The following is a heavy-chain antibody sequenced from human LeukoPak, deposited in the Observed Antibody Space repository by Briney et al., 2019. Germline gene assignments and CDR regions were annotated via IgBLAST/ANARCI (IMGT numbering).Heavy chain of an antibody. D-gene: IGHD6-6*01. Sequence: SETLSLTCTVSGGSISSSSYYWGWIRQPPGKGLEWIGSIYYSGSTYYNPSLKSRVTISVDTSKNQFSLKLSSVTAADTAVYYCARQSGSSSENYHYYYMDVWGKGATVTVSS. CDR2: IYYSGST. CDR3: ARQSGSSSENYHYYYMDV. V-gene: IGHV4-39*01. J-gene: IGHJ6*03. CDR1: GGSISSSSYY.